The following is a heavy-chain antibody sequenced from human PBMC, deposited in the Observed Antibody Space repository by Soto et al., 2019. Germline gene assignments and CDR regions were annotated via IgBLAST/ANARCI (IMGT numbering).Heavy chain of an antibody. Sequence: GGSLILSFAASGFTFSIYSMKWVRHAPGKGLEWVSYISSSSSTIYYADSVKGRFTISRDNAKNSLYLQMNSLRDEDTAVYYCAGDRDSSSPYYYYYGMDVWGQGTTVTVSS. CDR1: GFTFSIYS. J-gene: IGHJ6*02. V-gene: IGHV3-48*02. CDR2: ISSSSSTI. CDR3: AGDRDSSSPYYYYYGMDV. D-gene: IGHD6-6*01.